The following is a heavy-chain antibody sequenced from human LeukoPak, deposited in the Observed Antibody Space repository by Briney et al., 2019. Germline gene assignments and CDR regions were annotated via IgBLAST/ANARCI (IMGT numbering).Heavy chain of an antibody. V-gene: IGHV4-30-2*01. Sequence: SQTLSLTCTVSGGSISSGGYYWSWIRQPPGKGLEWIGYIYHSGSTYYNPSLKSRVTISVDRSKNQFSLKLSSVTAADTAVYYCARAGAKKYYGSGSSDYWGQGTLVTVSS. D-gene: IGHD3-10*01. J-gene: IGHJ4*02. CDR2: IYHSGST. CDR3: ARAGAKKYYGSGSSDY. CDR1: GGSISSGGYY.